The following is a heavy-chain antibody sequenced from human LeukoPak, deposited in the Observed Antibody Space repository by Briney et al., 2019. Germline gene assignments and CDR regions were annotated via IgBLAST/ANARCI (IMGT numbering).Heavy chain of an antibody. V-gene: IGHV4-4*07. CDR2: IYTGGSS. CDR1: GDSISSYY. D-gene: IGHD3-16*01. Sequence: SETLSLTCTVSGDSISSYYWSWIRQPAGKGLEWIGRIYTGGSSNYNPSLKSRVTMSVDTSKNQFSLKLTSVTAADTAVYYCAMVSSSWGYFDYWGQGTLVTVSS. J-gene: IGHJ4*02. CDR3: AMVSSSWGYFDY.